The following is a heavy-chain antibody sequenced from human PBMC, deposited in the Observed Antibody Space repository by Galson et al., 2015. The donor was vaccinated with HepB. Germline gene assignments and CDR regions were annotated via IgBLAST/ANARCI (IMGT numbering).Heavy chain of an antibody. CDR1: GFTFSSYA. Sequence: SLRLSCAASGFTFSSYAMHWVRQAPGKGLEWVAVISYDGSNKYYADSVKGRFTISRDNSKNTLYLQMNSLRAEDTAVYYCARDQRPTYYDILTPILYWGQGTLVTVSS. V-gene: IGHV3-30*04. J-gene: IGHJ4*02. CDR3: ARDQRPTYYDILTPILY. CDR2: ISYDGSNK. D-gene: IGHD3-9*01.